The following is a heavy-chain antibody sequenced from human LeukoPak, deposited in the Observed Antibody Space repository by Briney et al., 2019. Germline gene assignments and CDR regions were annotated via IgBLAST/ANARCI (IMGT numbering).Heavy chain of an antibody. D-gene: IGHD1-26*01. CDR1: GFTFGDYA. J-gene: IGHJ6*03. CDR3: TRDRLEGATTDYYYYMGV. CDR2: IRSKAYGGTT. V-gene: IGHV3-49*03. Sequence: GGSLRLSCTASGFTFGDYAMSWFRQAPGKGLEWVGFIRSKAYGGTTEYAASVKGRFTISRDDSKSIAYLQMNSLKTEDTAMYYCTRDRLEGATTDYYYYMGVWGKGTTVTVSS.